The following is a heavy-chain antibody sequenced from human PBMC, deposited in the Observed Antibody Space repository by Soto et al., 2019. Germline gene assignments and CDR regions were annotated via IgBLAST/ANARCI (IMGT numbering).Heavy chain of an antibody. J-gene: IGHJ4*02. D-gene: IGHD4-17*01. CDR2: IKEDGSQK. V-gene: IGHV3-7*01. CDR1: GFTFSRHG. Sequence: GGSLRLSCAASGFTFSRHGMTWVRQAPGKGLEYVANIKEDGSQKYYVDSVKGRFTISRDNAQNSVYLQMNSLRAEDTALYYCARDTYGDYGQVLDYWGQGTLVTVSS. CDR3: ARDTYGDYGQVLDY.